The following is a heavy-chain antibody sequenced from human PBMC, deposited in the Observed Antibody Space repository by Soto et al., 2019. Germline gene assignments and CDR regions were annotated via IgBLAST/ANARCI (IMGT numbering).Heavy chain of an antibody. V-gene: IGHV2-5*02. CDR1: GFSLSTSGAG. CDR3: VYRLYAGWLTGSYYDY. Sequence: QITLKESGPTLVKPTQTLTLTCTFSGFSLSTSGAGVGWIRQPPPKALEWLAVVYWDDDKRYSPSLKSRLTITKDTSKDQVVLKMTNMDPVDTATYYCVYRLYAGWLTGSYYDYWGPGTLVTVS. CDR2: VYWDDDK. D-gene: IGHD7-27*01. J-gene: IGHJ4*02.